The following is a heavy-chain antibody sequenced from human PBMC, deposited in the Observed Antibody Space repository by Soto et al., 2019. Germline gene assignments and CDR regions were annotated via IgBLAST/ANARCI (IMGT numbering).Heavy chain of an antibody. V-gene: IGHV3-9*01. CDR1: GFTFDDYA. D-gene: IGHD6-13*01. CDR3: AKDWGYSSSWFDY. J-gene: IGHJ4*02. CDR2: ISSNSGSI. Sequence: EVQLVESGGGLVQPGRSLRLSCAASGFTFDDYAMHWVRQAPGKGLEWVSGISSNSGSIGYADSVKGRFTISRDNAKNSLYLQMNSLRAEDTALYYCAKDWGYSSSWFDYWGQGTLVTVSS.